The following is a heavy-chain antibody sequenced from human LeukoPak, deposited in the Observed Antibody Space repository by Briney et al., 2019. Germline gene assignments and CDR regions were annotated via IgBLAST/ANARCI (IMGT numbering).Heavy chain of an antibody. Sequence: PSETLSLTCAVYGGSFSGYYWSWIRQPPGKGLEWIGEINHSGSTNYNPSLKSRVTISVDTSKNQFSLKLSSGTAADTAVYYCARHGATIFGADHHYYALDVWGQGTTVIVS. V-gene: IGHV4-34*01. CDR2: INHSGST. J-gene: IGHJ6*02. CDR3: ARHGATIFGADHHYYALDV. D-gene: IGHD3-3*01. CDR1: GGSFSGYY.